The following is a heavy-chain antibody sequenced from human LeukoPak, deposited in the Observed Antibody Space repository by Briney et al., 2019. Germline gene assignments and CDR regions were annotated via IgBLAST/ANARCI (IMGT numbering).Heavy chain of an antibody. CDR3: ARGGYSYGEARFDP. J-gene: IGHJ5*02. D-gene: IGHD5-18*01. CDR2: IYYSGST. Sequence: SETLSLTCTVSGGSISSYYWSWIRQPPGKGLEWIGYIYYSGSTNYNPSLKSRVTMSVDTSKNQFSLKLSSVTAVDTAVYYCARGGYSYGEARFDPWGQGTLVTVSS. V-gene: IGHV4-59*12. CDR1: GGSISSYY.